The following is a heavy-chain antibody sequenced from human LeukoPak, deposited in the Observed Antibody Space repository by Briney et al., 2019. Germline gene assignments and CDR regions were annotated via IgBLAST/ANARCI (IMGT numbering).Heavy chain of an antibody. V-gene: IGHV3-23*01. CDR2: MSGGGGST. CDR1: GFTFSSYG. Sequence: GGSLRLSCAASGFTFSSYGMSWVRQAPGEGLEWVSVMSGGGGSTYDADSVKGRFTISRDNSKNTLYLQMNSLRAGDTAVYYCAKEYSGNYYYFDYWGQGTLVTVSS. CDR3: AKEYSGNYYYFDY. D-gene: IGHD1-26*01. J-gene: IGHJ4*02.